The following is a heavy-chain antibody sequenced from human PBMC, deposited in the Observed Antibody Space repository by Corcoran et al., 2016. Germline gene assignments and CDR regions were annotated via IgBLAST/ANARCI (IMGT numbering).Heavy chain of an antibody. J-gene: IGHJ6*02. D-gene: IGHD6-13*01. CDR3: ARVAAADLYGMDV. Sequence: QVQLVQSGAEVKKPGASVKVSCKASGYTFTSYYMHWVRQAPGQGLEWMGIINPSGGSTSYAQKFQGRVTMTRDTSTSTVYMELSSLRSEDTAVYYGARVAAADLYGMDVWGQGTTVTVSS. V-gene: IGHV1-46*01. CDR2: INPSGGST. CDR1: GYTFTSYY.